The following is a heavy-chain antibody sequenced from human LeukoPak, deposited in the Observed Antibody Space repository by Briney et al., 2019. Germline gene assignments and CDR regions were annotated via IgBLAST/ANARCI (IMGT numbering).Heavy chain of an antibody. J-gene: IGHJ3*02. V-gene: IGHV1-18*01. CDR1: VYSFTCYG. Sequence: ASVTVSCKASVYSFTCYGICWVRQAPGQGLEWMGWISVYNGNTNYAQTPQGRVITTTEKTTNTAYTELRSLRPAWTAVYYYSRGLLLFLRMTAVAGTIACDIGGQGTMVTVSS. D-gene: IGHD6-19*01. CDR2: ISVYNGNT. CDR3: SRGLLLFLRMTAVAGTIACDI.